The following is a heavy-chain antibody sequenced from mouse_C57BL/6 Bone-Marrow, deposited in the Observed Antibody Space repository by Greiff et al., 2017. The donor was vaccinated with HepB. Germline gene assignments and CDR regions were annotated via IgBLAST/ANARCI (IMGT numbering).Heavy chain of an antibody. J-gene: IGHJ3*01. CDR2: ISSGSSTI. CDR3: AREGNYGWFAY. D-gene: IGHD2-1*01. CDR1: GFTFSDYG. V-gene: IGHV5-17*01. Sequence: EVKLVESGGGLVKPGGSLKLSCAASGFTFSDYGIHWVRQAPEKGLEWVAYISSGSSTIYYADTVKGRFTISRDNAKNTLFLQMTSLRSEDTAMYYCAREGNYGWFAYWGQGTLVTVSA.